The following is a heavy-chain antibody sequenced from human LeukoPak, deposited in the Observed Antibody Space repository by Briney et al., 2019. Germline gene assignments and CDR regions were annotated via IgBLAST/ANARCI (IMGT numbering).Heavy chain of an antibody. J-gene: IGHJ6*02. Sequence: SETLSLTCTVSGGSISSYYWSWIRQPPGKGLEWIGYIYYSGSTYYNPSLKSRVTISVDTSKNQFSLKLSSVTAADTAVYYCARESNPRLIIPPLYYYGMDVWGQGTTVTISS. D-gene: IGHD3-9*01. CDR3: ARESNPRLIIPPLYYYGMDV. CDR2: IYYSGST. CDR1: GGSISSYY. V-gene: IGHV4-59*06.